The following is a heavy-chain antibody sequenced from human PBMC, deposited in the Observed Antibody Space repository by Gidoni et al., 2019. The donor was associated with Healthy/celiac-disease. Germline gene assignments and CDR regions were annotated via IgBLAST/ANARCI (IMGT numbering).Heavy chain of an antibody. CDR1: GGSFSGYY. D-gene: IGHD3-10*01. CDR3: ARDRRGGYYGSGSYQGLR. V-gene: IGHV4-34*01. CDR2: INHSGST. J-gene: IGHJ4*02. Sequence: QVQLQQWGAGLLKPSETLSLTCAVYGGSFSGYYWSWIRQPPGKGLEWIGEINHSGSTNYNPSLKSRVTISVDTSKNQFSLKLSSVTAADTAVYYCARDRRGGYYGSGSYQGLRWGQGTLVTVSS.